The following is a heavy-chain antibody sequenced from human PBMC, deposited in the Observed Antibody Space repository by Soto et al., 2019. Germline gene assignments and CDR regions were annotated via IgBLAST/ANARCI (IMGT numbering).Heavy chain of an antibody. CDR3: AKVADSSGYYYAGNYDY. J-gene: IGHJ4*02. D-gene: IGHD3-22*01. V-gene: IGHV3-23*01. Sequence: GGSLRLSCAASGFTFSSYAMSWVRQAPGKGLEWVSAISGSGGSTYYADSVKGRFTISRDNSKNPLYLQMNSLRAEDTAVYYCAKVADSSGYYYAGNYDYWGQGTLVTVSS. CDR2: ISGSGGST. CDR1: GFTFSSYA.